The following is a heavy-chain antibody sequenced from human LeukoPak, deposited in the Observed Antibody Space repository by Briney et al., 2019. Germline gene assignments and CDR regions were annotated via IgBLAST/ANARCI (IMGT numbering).Heavy chain of an antibody. J-gene: IGHJ4*02. D-gene: IGHD5-18*01. CDR3: ARGYSYVIAVAY. V-gene: IGHV1-8*01. CDR1: GYTFTSYD. CDR2: MNPNSGNT. Sequence: ASVKVSCKASGYTFTSYDINWVRQATGQGLEWMGWMNPNSGNTGYAQKFQGRVTMTRNTSISTAYMELSSLRSEDTAVYYCARGYSYVIAVAYWGQGTLVTVSS.